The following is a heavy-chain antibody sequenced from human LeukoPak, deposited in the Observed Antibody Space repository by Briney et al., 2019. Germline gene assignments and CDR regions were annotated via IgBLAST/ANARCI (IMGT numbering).Heavy chain of an antibody. V-gene: IGHV1-69*05. Sequence: SVKVSCKASGGTFSSYAISWVRQAPGQGLEWMGRIIPIFGTANYAQKFQGRVTITTDESTSTAYMELSSLRSEDTAAYYCARDTVVTPYFDYWGQGTLVTVSS. CDR3: ARDTVVTPYFDY. CDR2: IIPIFGTA. J-gene: IGHJ4*02. D-gene: IGHD4-23*01. CDR1: GGTFSSYA.